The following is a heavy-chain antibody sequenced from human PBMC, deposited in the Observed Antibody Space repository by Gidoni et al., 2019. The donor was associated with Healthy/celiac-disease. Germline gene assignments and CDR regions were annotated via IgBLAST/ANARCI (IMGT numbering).Heavy chain of an antibody. CDR2: ISGSGGST. CDR1: GFTFSSYA. Sequence: EVHLLASGVGLVQPGGSLRLSCAASGFTFSSYAMGWVRLAPGKGLGWVSAISGSGGSTYYADSVKGRFTISRDNSKNTLYLQMNSLRAEDTAVYYCAKNPTIFGVVPYYLFDYWGQGTLVTVSS. J-gene: IGHJ4*02. CDR3: AKNPTIFGVVPYYLFDY. V-gene: IGHV3-23*01. D-gene: IGHD3-3*01.